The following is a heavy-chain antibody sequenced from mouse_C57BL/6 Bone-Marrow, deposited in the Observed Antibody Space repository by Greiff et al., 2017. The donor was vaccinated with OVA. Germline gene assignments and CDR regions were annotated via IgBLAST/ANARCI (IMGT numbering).Heavy chain of an antibody. CDR2: IYPGDGDT. V-gene: IGHV1-80*01. J-gene: IGHJ4*01. CDR1: GYAFSSYW. Sequence: QVQLQQSGAELVKPGASVKISCKASGYAFSSYWMNWVKQRPGKGLEWIGQIYPGDGDTNYNGKFKGKATLTADKSSSTAYMQRSSLTSEDSAVYFCARSRGPGAMDYWGQGTSVTVSS. CDR3: ARSRGPGAMDY.